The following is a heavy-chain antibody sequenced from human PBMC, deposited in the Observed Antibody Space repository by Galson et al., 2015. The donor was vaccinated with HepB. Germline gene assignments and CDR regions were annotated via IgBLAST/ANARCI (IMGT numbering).Heavy chain of an antibody. CDR1: GYSFTSYW. Sequence: QSGAEVKKPGESLKISCKGSGYSFTSYWIGWVRQMPGKGLEWMGIIYPGDSDTRYSPSFQGQVIISADKSISTAYLQWSSLKASDTAMYYCARRSVYYGSGSYLSRGYFDYGGQGTLVTVSS. J-gene: IGHJ4*02. CDR3: ARRSVYYGSGSYLSRGYFDY. CDR2: IYPGDSDT. V-gene: IGHV5-51*03. D-gene: IGHD3-10*01.